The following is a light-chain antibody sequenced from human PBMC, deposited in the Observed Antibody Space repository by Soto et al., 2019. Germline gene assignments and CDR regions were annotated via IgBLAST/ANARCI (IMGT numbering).Light chain of an antibody. Sequence: DIQMTQSPSTLSGSVGDRVTITCRASQTISSWLAWYQQKPGKAPKLLIYKASTLKSGVPSRFSGSGSGTDFTLTINSLQSEDFATYFCQQYHSWPRTFGQGTKVDIK. CDR2: KAS. V-gene: IGKV1-5*03. CDR1: QTISSW. CDR3: QQYHSWPRT. J-gene: IGKJ1*01.